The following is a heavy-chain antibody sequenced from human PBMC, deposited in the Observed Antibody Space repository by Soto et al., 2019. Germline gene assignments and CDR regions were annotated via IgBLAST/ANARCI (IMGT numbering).Heavy chain of an antibody. CDR2: IWYDGSNK. CDR3: AREGGRYYDSSGPDY. D-gene: IGHD3-22*01. J-gene: IGHJ4*02. CDR1: GFTFSSYG. Sequence: QVQLVESGGGVVQPGRSLRLSCAASGFTFSSYGMHWVRQAPGKGLEWVAVIWYDGSNKYYADSVKGRFTISRDNSKNTLYLQMNSLRAEDTAVYYGAREGGRYYDSSGPDYWGQGTLVTVSS. V-gene: IGHV3-33*01.